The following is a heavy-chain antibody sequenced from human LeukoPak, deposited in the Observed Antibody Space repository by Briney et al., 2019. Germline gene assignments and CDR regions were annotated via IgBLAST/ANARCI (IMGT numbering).Heavy chain of an antibody. CDR2: ISSSSSYI. CDR1: GFTFSSYS. V-gene: IGHV3-21*01. D-gene: IGHD6-19*01. J-gene: IGHJ4*02. Sequence: PGGSLRLSCAASGFTFSSYSMNWVRQAPGKGLEWVSSISSSSSYIYYADSVKGRFTISRDNARNSLYLQMNSLRAEDTAVCYCARDGYSSGWFKPIDYWGQGTLVTVSS. CDR3: ARDGYSSGWFKPIDY.